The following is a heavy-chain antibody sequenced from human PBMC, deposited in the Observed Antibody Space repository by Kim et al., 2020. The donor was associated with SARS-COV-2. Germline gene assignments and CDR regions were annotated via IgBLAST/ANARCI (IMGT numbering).Heavy chain of an antibody. Sequence: SETLSLTCTVSAGSISSAGYYWTWIRQHPGKGLEWIGYIFYSGSTHYNSSLKSRASISADTSKNQFSLTLTSVTAADTAIYYCARGRSSSAFSGLDVWG. D-gene: IGHD6-13*01. J-gene: IGHJ6*02. CDR2: IFYSGST. V-gene: IGHV4-31*03. CDR1: AGSISSAGYY. CDR3: ARGRSSSAFSGLDV.